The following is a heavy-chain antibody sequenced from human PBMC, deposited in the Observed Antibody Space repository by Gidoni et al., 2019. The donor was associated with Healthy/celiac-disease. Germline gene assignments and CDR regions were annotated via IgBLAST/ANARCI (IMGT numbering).Heavy chain of an antibody. CDR2: INTNTGNP. CDR1: GYTFTSYA. Sequence: QVQLVQSGSELKKPGASVKVSCKASGYTFTSYAMNWVRQAPGQGLEWMGWINTNTGNPTYAQGFTGRFVFSLDTSVSTAYLQISSLKAEDTAVYYCARDRSSLLQTYYDFWSGYYTDSWYGMDVWGQGTTVTVSS. J-gene: IGHJ6*02. V-gene: IGHV7-4-1*02. D-gene: IGHD3-3*01. CDR3: ARDRSSLLQTYYDFWSGYYTDSWYGMDV.